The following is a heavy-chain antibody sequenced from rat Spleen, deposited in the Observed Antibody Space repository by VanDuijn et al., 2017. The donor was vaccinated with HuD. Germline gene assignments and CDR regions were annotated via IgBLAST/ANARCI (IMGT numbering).Heavy chain of an antibody. CDR1: GFAFSDFY. D-gene: IGHD1-4*01. Sequence: EVQLVESDGGLVQPGRSLKLSCAASGFAFSDFYMAWVRQAPTKGLEWIATISYDGSNTYYPDSVKGRFTISRDNAKNTLYLQMNSLRSEDTATYYCTRAYPGPRGDYWGQGTLVTVSS. CDR3: TRAYPGPRGDY. V-gene: IGHV5-29*01. CDR2: ISYDGSNT. J-gene: IGHJ3*01.